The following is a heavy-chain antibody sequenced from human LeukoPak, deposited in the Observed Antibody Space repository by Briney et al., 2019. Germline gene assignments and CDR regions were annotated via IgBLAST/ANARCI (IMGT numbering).Heavy chain of an antibody. J-gene: IGHJ4*02. CDR1: GYSFTSYW. Sequence: KDGESLKISCKGSGYSFTSYWIGWVRQMPGKGLEWMGIIYPGDSDTRYSPSFQGQVTISADKSISTAYLQWSSLKASDTAMYYCARHHSITMVRGVITPTAEIDYWGQGTLVTVSS. V-gene: IGHV5-51*01. D-gene: IGHD3-10*01. CDR2: IYPGDSDT. CDR3: ARHHSITMVRGVITPTAEIDY.